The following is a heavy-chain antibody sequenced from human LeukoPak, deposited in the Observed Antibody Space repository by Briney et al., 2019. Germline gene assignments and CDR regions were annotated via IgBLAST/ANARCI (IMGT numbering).Heavy chain of an antibody. V-gene: IGHV1-69*04. CDR1: GGTFSSYA. J-gene: IGHJ4*02. Sequence: GASVKVSCKASGGTFSSYAISWVRQAPGQGLEWMGRIIPILGIANYAQKFQGRVTITAYKSTSTAYMELSSLRSEDTAVHYCARGLRGEGGDYYYWVQGALVGVSS. CDR2: IIPILGIA. D-gene: IGHD2-21*01. CDR3: ARGLRGEGGDYYY.